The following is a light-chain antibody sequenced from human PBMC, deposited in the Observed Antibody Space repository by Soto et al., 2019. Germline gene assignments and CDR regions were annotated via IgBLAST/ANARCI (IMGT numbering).Light chain of an antibody. J-gene: IGKJ4*01. V-gene: IGKV4-1*01. Sequence: DIVMTQSTDSLAVSLGERATMNCKCSRRVLYKSNNKNHLAWYQQKPGQPPQLIIYWASTRESGVPERFSGSGSGTDFTLTISSLEAEDVAFYWCQQYFDVPFTFGGGTKVEI. CDR1: RRVLYKSNNKNH. CDR2: WAS. CDR3: QQYFDVPFT.